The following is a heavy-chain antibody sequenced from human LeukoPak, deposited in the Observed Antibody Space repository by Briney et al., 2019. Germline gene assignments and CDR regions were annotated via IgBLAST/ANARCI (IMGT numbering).Heavy chain of an antibody. CDR1: GFTFDDYG. J-gene: IGHJ4*02. D-gene: IGHD2-21*02. CDR3: ARDYCGGDCYPFDY. V-gene: IGHV3-20*04. Sequence: PGGSLRLSCTVSGFTFDDYGISWVRQVPGKGLEWVSGINWNGGSTGYADFVKGRFTVSRDKAKESVYLKMNRLRGEDTALYYCARDYCGGDCYPFDYWGQGTPVTVSS. CDR2: INWNGGST.